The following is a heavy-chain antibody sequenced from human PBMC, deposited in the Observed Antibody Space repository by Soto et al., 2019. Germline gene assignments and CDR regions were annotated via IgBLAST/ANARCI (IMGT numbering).Heavy chain of an antibody. D-gene: IGHD3-10*01. J-gene: IGHJ6*02. CDR2: IYPGDSDT. Sequence: PGESLKISCKGSGYSFTSYWIGWVRQMPGKGLEWMGIIYPGDSDTRYSPSFQGQVTISADKSISTAYLQWSSLKASDTAMYYCARHNIYGSGSYPYYGMDVWGQGTTVTSP. V-gene: IGHV5-51*01. CDR3: ARHNIYGSGSYPYYGMDV. CDR1: GYSFTSYW.